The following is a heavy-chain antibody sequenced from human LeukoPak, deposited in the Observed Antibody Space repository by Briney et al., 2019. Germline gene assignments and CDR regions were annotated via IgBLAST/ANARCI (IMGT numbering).Heavy chain of an antibody. J-gene: IGHJ5*02. V-gene: IGHV1-69*05. CDR1: GGTFSSYA. Sequence: ASVKVSCKASGGTFSSYAISWVRQAPGQGLEWMGGIIPIFGTANYAQKFQGRVTITTDESTSTAYMGLSSLRSEDTAVYYCARVTHEYSSSSGGWFDPWGQGTLVTVSS. CDR2: IIPIFGTA. D-gene: IGHD6-6*01. CDR3: ARVTHEYSSSSGGWFDP.